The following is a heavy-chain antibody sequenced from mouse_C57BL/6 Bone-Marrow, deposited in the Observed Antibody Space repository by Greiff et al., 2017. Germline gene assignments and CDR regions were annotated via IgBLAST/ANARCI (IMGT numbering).Heavy chain of an antibody. Sequence: EVKVVESGGGLVKPGGSLKLSCAASGFTFSSYAMSWVRQTPEKRLEWVATISDGGSYTYYPDNVKGRFTISRDNAKNNLYLQMSHLKSEDTAMYYCARDYYGSRYIDVWGTGTTVTVSS. D-gene: IGHD1-1*01. CDR1: GFTFSSYA. CDR2: ISDGGSYT. J-gene: IGHJ1*03. V-gene: IGHV5-4*01. CDR3: ARDYYGSRYIDV.